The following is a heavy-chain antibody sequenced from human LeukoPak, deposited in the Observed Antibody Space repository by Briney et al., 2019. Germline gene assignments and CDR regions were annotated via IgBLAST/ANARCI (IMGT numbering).Heavy chain of an antibody. V-gene: IGHV2-70*11. Sequence: ESGPTLVRPTQTLTLTCTFSGFSLSTSGMCVSWIRQPPGKALEWLARIDWDDDKYYSTSLKTRLTISKDTSKNQVVLTMTNMDPVDTATYYCARINVWGSYRYEDYWGQGTLVTVSS. CDR3: ARINVWGSYRYEDY. CDR2: IDWDDDK. D-gene: IGHD3-16*02. J-gene: IGHJ4*02. CDR1: GFSLSTSGMC.